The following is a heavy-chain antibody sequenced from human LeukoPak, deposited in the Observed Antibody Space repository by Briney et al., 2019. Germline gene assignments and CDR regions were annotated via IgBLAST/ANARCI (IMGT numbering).Heavy chain of an antibody. V-gene: IGHV3-33*06. J-gene: IGHJ4*02. Sequence: GGSLRLSCAASGFTFSSYGMHWVRQAPGKGLEWVAVIWYDGSDKYYADSVKGRFTISRDNSKNTLYLQMNSLRAEDTAVYYCAKWGGAHPGYWGQGTLVTVSS. CDR2: IWYDGSDK. CDR3: AKWGGAHPGY. D-gene: IGHD3-16*01. CDR1: GFTFSSYG.